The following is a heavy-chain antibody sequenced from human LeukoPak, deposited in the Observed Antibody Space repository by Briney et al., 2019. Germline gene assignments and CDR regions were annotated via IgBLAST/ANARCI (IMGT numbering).Heavy chain of an antibody. CDR1: GGSISSYY. CDR2: IYYSGST. D-gene: IGHD6-13*01. V-gene: IGHV4-59*08. Sequence: SETLSLTCTVSGGSISSYYWSWIRQPPGKGLEWIGYIYYSGSTNYNPSLKSRVTISVDTSKNQFSLKLSSVTAADTAVYYCARLGPYSSSWYDYWGQGTPVTVSS. CDR3: ARLGPYSSSWYDY. J-gene: IGHJ4*02.